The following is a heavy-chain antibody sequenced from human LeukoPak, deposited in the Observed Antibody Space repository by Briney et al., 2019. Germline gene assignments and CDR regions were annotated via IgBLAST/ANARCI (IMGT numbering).Heavy chain of an antibody. J-gene: IGHJ4*02. Sequence: GGSLRLSCAASGFTFSSYPMTWVRQAPGKGLEWVSTIGGSTNNTYYADSVKGRFTISRHNSRSTLYLQMNSLRAEDTAIYYCAREEVRGVIMTNWGQGTLVTVSS. CDR3: AREEVRGVIMTN. CDR2: IGGSTNNT. D-gene: IGHD3-10*01. CDR1: GFTFSSYP. V-gene: IGHV3-23*01.